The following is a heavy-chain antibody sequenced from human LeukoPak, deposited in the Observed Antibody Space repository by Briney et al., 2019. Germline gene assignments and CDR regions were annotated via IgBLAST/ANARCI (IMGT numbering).Heavy chain of an antibody. J-gene: IGHJ4*02. CDR1: GFTFSKYG. CDR3: AKDPFYDSSGSQEPYYFDY. Sequence: GGSLRLSCAASGFTFSKYGMSWVRQAPGKGLEWVSVISGSGGTTYYADSVKGRFSISRDNSKNTLYLQMNSLRAEDTAVYYCAKDPFYDSSGSQEPYYFDYWGQGTLVTVSS. D-gene: IGHD3-22*01. V-gene: IGHV3-23*01. CDR2: ISGSGGTT.